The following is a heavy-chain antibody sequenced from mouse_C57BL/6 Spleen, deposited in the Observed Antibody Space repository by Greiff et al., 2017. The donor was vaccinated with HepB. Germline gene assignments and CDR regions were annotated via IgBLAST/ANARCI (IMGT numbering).Heavy chain of an antibody. J-gene: IGHJ2*01. CDR2: IYPGDGDT. V-gene: IGHV1-82*01. CDR1: GYAFSSSW. CDR3: ARGVTTVVGYFDY. Sequence: VQLQQSGPELVKPGASVKISCKASGYAFSSSWMNWVKQRPGKGLEWIGRIYPGDGDTNYNGKFKGKATLTADKSSSTAYMQLSSLTSEDSAVYFCARGVTTVVGYFDYWGQSTTLTVSS. D-gene: IGHD1-1*01.